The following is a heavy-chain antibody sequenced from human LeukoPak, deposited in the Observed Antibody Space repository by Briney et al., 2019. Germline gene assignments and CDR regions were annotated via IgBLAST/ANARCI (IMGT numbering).Heavy chain of an antibody. J-gene: IGHJ4*02. D-gene: IGHD3-3*01. CDR1: GGSFSGYY. V-gene: IGHV4-34*01. CDR3: ARLVTYYDFWSGYFLFDY. CDR2: INHSGST. Sequence: SETLSLTCAVYGGSFSGYYWSWIRQPPGKGLEWIGEINHSGSTNYNPSLKSRVTISVDTSKNQFSLKLSSVTAADTAVYYCARLVTYYDFWSGYFLFDYWGQGTLVIVSS.